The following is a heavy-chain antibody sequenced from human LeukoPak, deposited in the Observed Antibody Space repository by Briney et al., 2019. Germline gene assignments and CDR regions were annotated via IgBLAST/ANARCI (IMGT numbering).Heavy chain of an antibody. CDR1: GGSISSYY. CDR2: IYTSGST. D-gene: IGHD6-19*01. CDR3: ARGIAVAPNWFDP. J-gene: IGHJ5*02. Sequence: SETLSLTCTVSGGSISSYYWSWIRQPAGKGQECIGRIYTSGSTNYNPSLKSRVTISVDKSKNQFSLKLSSVTAADTAVYYCARGIAVAPNWFDPWGQGTLVTVSS. V-gene: IGHV4-4*07.